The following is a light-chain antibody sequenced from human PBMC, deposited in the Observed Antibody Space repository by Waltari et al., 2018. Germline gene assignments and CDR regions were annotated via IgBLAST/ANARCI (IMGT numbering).Light chain of an antibody. V-gene: IGLV3-25*03. Sequence: FELTQPPSVSVSPGQTARITCSADLLPKHFVYLYQQKSGRAPMVVIYKDRQRPPGIPERFAGSSSGTTVTLIISGVQAEDDADYYCQASDGGGTVIFGGGTKLTVL. CDR3: QASDGGGTVI. CDR2: KDR. J-gene: IGLJ2*01. CDR1: LLPKHF.